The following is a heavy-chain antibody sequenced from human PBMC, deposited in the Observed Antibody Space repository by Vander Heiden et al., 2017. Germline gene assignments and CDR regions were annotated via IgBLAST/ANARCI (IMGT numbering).Heavy chain of an antibody. CDR2: ISYDGSNK. CDR1: GFTFSSYA. V-gene: IGHV3-30-3*01. Sequence: QVQLVESGGGLVQPGRSLRLSCAASGFTFSSYAMHWVRQAPGKGLEWVAVISYDGSNKYYADSVKGRFTISRDNSKNTLYLQMNSLRAEDTAVYYCARELMGSSWYYYYYYGMDVWGQGTTVTVSS. J-gene: IGHJ6*02. CDR3: ARELMGSSWYYYYYYGMDV. D-gene: IGHD6-13*01.